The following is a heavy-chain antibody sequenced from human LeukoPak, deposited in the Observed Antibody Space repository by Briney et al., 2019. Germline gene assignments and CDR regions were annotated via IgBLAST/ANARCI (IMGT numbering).Heavy chain of an antibody. J-gene: IGHJ4*02. CDR2: ISYDGSNK. D-gene: IGHD6-19*01. V-gene: IGHV3-30*04. Sequence: SGGSLRLSCAASGFTFSSYAMHWVRQAPGKGLEWVAVISYDGSNKYYADSVKGRFTISRDNYKNTLYLQMNSLRAEDTAVYYCASLRIAVAGNFDYWGQGTLVTVSS. CDR1: GFTFSSYA. CDR3: ASLRIAVAGNFDY.